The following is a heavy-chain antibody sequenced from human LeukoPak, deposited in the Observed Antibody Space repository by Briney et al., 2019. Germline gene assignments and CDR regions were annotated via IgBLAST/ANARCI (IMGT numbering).Heavy chain of an antibody. J-gene: IGHJ5*02. D-gene: IGHD3-9*01. Sequence: SETLSLTCTVSGGSISNYYWSWIRQPPGKGLEWIGYIYYSGSTNYNPSLKSRVTISVDTSKDQFSLKLSSVTAADTAVYYCARVGDLYDILTGYYSDGSLWFDPWGQGTLVTVSS. V-gene: IGHV4-59*01. CDR1: GGSISNYY. CDR2: IYYSGST. CDR3: ARVGDLYDILTGYYSDGSLWFDP.